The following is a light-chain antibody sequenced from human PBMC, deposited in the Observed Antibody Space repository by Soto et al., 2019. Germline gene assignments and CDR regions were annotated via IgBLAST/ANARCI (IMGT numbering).Light chain of an antibody. CDR1: RSDVGGYNY. Sequence: QSVLTQPASVSGSPGQSITISCTGTRSDVGGYNYVSWYQHHPGKAPKLIIYEVTNRPSGVSNRFSGSKSGNTASLTISGLQAEDEADYYCTSYTITTTLVLFGGGTKLTV. J-gene: IGLJ3*02. CDR3: TSYTITTTLVL. V-gene: IGLV2-14*01. CDR2: EVT.